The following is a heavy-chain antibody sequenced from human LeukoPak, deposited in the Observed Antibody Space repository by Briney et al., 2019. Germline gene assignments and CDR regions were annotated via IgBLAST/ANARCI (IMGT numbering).Heavy chain of an antibody. CDR3: ARRSQQLAFDY. V-gene: IGHV4-4*09. D-gene: IGHD6-6*01. CDR1: GGSISSYY. J-gene: IGHJ4*02. Sequence: PSETLSLTCTVSGGSISSYYWSWIRQPPGKGLEWIGYIYTSGSTNYNPSLKSRVTISVDTSKNQFSLKLSSVTAADTAVYYCARRSQQLAFDYWGQGTLVTVSS. CDR2: IYTSGST.